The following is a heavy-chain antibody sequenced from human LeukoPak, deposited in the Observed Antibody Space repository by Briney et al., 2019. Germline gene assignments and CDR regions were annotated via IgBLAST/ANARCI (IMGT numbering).Heavy chain of an antibody. J-gene: IGHJ4*02. CDR2: ISGSGGST. D-gene: IGHD2-2*01. Sequence: HPGGSLRLSCAASGFTFSSYAMSWVRQAPGKGLEWVSAISGSGGSTYYADSVKGRFTISRDNSKNTLYLQMNSLRAEDTAVYYCAKDPPQGGDCSSTSCYLLMTKAFDYWGQGTLVTVSS. CDR3: AKDPPQGGDCSSTSCYLLMTKAFDY. CDR1: GFTFSSYA. V-gene: IGHV3-23*01.